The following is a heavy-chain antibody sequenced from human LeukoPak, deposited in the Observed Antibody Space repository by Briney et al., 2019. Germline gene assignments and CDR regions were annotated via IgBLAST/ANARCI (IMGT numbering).Heavy chain of an antibody. Sequence: SETLSLTCAVYGGSFSGYYWSGIRQSPGKGLEWIGEINHSGSTKYNPSLKSRLSISVDTSKNQFSLKLSSVTAADTAVYYCARDGGYCDGNSCYSDNWGQGTLVTVSS. CDR1: GGSFSGYY. D-gene: IGHD2-21*01. CDR2: INHSGST. J-gene: IGHJ4*02. CDR3: ARDGGYCDGNSCYSDN. V-gene: IGHV4-34*01.